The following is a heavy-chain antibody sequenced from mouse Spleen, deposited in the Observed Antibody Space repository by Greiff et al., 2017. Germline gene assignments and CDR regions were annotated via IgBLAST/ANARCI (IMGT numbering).Heavy chain of an antibody. CDR2: ISYDGSN. Sequence: ESGPGLVKPSQSLSLTCSVTGYSITSGYYWNWIRQFPGNKLEWMGYISYDGSNNYNPSLKNRISITRDTSKNQFFLKLNSVTTEDTATYYCAREDSNHWYFDVWGAGTTVTVSS. CDR3: AREDSNHWYFDV. D-gene: IGHD2-5*01. J-gene: IGHJ1*01. CDR1: GYSITSGYY. V-gene: IGHV3-6*01.